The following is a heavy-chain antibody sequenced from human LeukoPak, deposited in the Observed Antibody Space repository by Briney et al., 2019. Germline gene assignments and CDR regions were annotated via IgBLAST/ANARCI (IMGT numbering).Heavy chain of an antibody. J-gene: IGHJ4*02. CDR2: IYYSGST. CDR1: GGSISSGGYY. Sequence: SQTLSLTCTVSGGSISSGGYYWSWIRQHPGKGLEWIGYIYYSGSTYYNPSLKSRVTISVDTSKNQFSLKLSSVTAADTAVYYCARVLSHYDSSGHYYAHLRYFDYWGQGTLVTVSS. V-gene: IGHV4-31*03. D-gene: IGHD3-22*01. CDR3: ARVLSHYDSSGHYYAHLRYFDY.